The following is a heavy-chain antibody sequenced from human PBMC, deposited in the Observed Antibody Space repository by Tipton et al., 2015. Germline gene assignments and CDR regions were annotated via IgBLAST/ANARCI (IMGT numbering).Heavy chain of an antibody. J-gene: IGHJ3*02. V-gene: IGHV4-4*07. CDR3: ASGSGKPMGGRITMVRGATGISDI. CDR1: GDSISNYF. Sequence: TLSLTCTIPGDSISNYFWSWIRQPAGKGLEWIGRIQTSGNTNYNPSLKSRVTMSADTSKNQSSLKLSSVTAADTAVYYCASGSGKPMGGRITMVRGATGISDIWGQGTLVTVSS. D-gene: IGHD3-10*01. CDR2: IQTSGNT.